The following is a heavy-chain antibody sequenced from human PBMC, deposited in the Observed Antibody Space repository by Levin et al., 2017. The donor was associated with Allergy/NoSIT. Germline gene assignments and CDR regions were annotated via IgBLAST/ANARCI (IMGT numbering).Heavy chain of an antibody. CDR2: IGISSGYI. D-gene: IGHD3-3*01. Sequence: GESLKISCAASGFTFSTYSMNWVRQAPGKGLEWVSSIGISSGYIHYADSLRGRFTVSRDNAKNSLYLQMNSLRVEDTDVYYCARETGTTTMFGEVDVWGKGTTVTVSS. CDR1: GFTFSTYS. V-gene: IGHV3-21*01. J-gene: IGHJ6*04. CDR3: ARETGTTTMFGEVDV.